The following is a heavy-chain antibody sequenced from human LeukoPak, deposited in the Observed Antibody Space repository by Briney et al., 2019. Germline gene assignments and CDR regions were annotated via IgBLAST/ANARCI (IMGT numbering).Heavy chain of an antibody. CDR1: GFTFDDYG. J-gene: IGHJ6*03. CDR3: ARGLYCSSTSCYDYYYYYMDV. D-gene: IGHD2-2*01. V-gene: IGHV3-20*04. CDR2: INWNGGST. Sequence: GGSLRLSCAASGFTFDDYGMSWVRQAPGKGLEWVSGINWNGGSTGYADSVKGRFTISRDNAKNSLYVQMNSLRAEDTALYYCARGLYCSSTSCYDYYYYYMDVWGKGTTVTVSS.